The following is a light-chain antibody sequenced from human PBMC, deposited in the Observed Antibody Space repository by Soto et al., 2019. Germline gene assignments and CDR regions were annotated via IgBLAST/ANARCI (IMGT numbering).Light chain of an antibody. CDR2: IAS. J-gene: IGKJ1*01. CDR1: QSVDNNF. CDR3: QQYGRSPWT. V-gene: IGKV3-20*01. Sequence: EIVLTQSPGTLSLSPGDRATLSCRASQSVDNNFLAWYQQKPGQTPRLLMYIASVRASGVPDRFSGSGSGADFTLAISRLEPEDFAVYYCQQYGRSPWTFGQGTKVEIK.